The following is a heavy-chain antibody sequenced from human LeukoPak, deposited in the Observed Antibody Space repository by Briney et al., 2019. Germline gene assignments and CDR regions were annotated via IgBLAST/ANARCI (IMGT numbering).Heavy chain of an antibody. CDR2: ISGDGSTT. CDR1: GFTFRNYW. CDR3: ASSLLGVSP. J-gene: IGHJ4*02. Sequence: GGSLRLSCAVSGFTFRNYWMYWVRQAPGEALVWVSRISGDGSTTTYADTVKGRFTISRDNAKNTLNLQMNSLRADDTAVYYCASSLLGVSPWGQGTLVTVSS. V-gene: IGHV3-74*01. D-gene: IGHD3-3*01.